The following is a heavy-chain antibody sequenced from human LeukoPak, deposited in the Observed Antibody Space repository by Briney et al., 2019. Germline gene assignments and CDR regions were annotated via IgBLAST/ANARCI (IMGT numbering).Heavy chain of an antibody. J-gene: IGHJ4*02. D-gene: IGHD5-12*01. CDR2: INHSGSI. CDR3: ASRKWLLDY. V-gene: IGHV4-34*01. Sequence: PSETLSLTCAVYGGSFSGYYWSWIRQPPGKGLEWIGEINHSGSINYNPSLKSRVTISVDTSKNQFSLKLSSVTAADTAVYYCASRKWLLDYWGQGTLVTVSS. CDR1: GGSFSGYY.